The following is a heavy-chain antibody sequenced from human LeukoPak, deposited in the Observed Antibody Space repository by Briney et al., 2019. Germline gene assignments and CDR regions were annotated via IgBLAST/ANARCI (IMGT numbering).Heavy chain of an antibody. CDR1: GYTFTSYG. CDR2: ISAYNGNT. V-gene: IGHV1-18*01. D-gene: IGHD3-10*01. CDR3: ARSSDLWFGELFLFDY. J-gene: IGHJ4*02. Sequence: ASVKVSCKASGYTFTSYGISWVRQAPGQGLEWMGWISAYNGNTNYAQKLQGRVTMTTDTSTSTAYMELRSLRSVDTAVYYCARSSDLWFGELFLFDYWGQGTLVTVSS.